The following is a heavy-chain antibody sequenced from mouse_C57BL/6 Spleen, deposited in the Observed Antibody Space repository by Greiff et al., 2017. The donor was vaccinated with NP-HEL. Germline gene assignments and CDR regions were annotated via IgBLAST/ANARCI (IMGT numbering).Heavy chain of an antibody. D-gene: IGHD1-1*01. Sequence: EVKLVESEGGLVQPGSSMKLSCTASGFTFSDYYMAWVRQVPEKGLEWVANINYDGSSNYYLDSLKSRFIISRDNEKNILYLQMSSLKSEDTATYYCARGDYGSSYGFAYWGQGTLVTVSA. CDR2: INYDGSSN. CDR1: GFTFSDYY. CDR3: ARGDYGSSYGFAY. V-gene: IGHV5-16*01. J-gene: IGHJ3*01.